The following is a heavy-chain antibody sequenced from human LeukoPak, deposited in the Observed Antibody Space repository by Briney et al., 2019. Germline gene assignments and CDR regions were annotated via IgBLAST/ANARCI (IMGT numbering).Heavy chain of an antibody. J-gene: IGHJ4*02. D-gene: IGHD2-2*01. Sequence: GGSLRLSCAASGFTVSSNYMSWVRQAPGKGLEWVSVIYSGGSTYYADSVKGRFTIPRDNSKNTLYLQMNSLRAEDTAVYYCAREGARSVPAAMTSGFDYWGQGTLVTVSS. V-gene: IGHV3-66*01. CDR3: AREGARSVPAAMTSGFDY. CDR1: GFTVSSNY. CDR2: IYSGGST.